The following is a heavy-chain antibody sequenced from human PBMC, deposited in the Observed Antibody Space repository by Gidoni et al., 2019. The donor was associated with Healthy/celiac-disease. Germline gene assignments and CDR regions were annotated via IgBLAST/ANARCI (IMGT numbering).Heavy chain of an antibody. CDR2: ISGSGGST. J-gene: IGHJ3*02. D-gene: IGHD3-3*01. V-gene: IGHV3-23*01. Sequence: EVQLLESGGGLVQPGGSLRLSCAAAGFTFSSYAMSWVRQAPGKGLEWVSAISGSGGSTYYADSVKGRFTISRDNSKNTLYLQMNSLRAEDTAVYYCAKDLTYYDFWSGYYYPDAFDIWGQGTMVTVSS. CDR1: GFTFSSYA. CDR3: AKDLTYYDFWSGYYYPDAFDI.